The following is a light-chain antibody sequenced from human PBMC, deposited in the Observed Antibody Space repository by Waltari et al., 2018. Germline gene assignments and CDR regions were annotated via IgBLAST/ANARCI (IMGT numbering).Light chain of an antibody. CDR2: EGS. J-gene: IGLJ3*02. CDR1: SSDVINYNF. CDR3: CSYGFSVV. Sequence: QSALTQPASLSGSPGQSITISCTGISSDVINYNFLSWYQHHPGEAPKLIIYEGSKRPSVVSDRFSGSKSGYTASLTISGLQAEDEADYYCCSYGFSVVFGGGTKLTVL. V-gene: IGLV2-23*01.